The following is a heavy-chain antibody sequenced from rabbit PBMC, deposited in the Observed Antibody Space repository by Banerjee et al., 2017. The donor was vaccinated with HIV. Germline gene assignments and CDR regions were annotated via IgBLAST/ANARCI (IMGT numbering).Heavy chain of an antibody. D-gene: IGHD4-1*01. Sequence: QSLEESGGDLVKPGASLTLTCSASGFDFSTNTMCWVRQAPGKGLEWIGCIYAGSSSAWYANWVNGRFTISRSTSLDTVDLKMTSLTAADTATYFCARDLAGVIGWNFNLWGPGTLVTVS. CDR1: GFDFSTNT. CDR3: ARDLAGVIGWNFNL. CDR2: IYAGSSSA. J-gene: IGHJ4*01. V-gene: IGHV1S43*01.